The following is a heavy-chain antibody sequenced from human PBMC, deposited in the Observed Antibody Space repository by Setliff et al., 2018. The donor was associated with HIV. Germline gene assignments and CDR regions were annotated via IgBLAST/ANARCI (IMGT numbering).Heavy chain of an antibody. J-gene: IGHJ3*02. CDR2: FDPEYDKT. CDR3: ATRAYDSSGYLRSRVSGAAFDI. CDR1: GHTLTELS. V-gene: IGHV1-24*01. D-gene: IGHD3-22*01. Sequence: AASVKVSCKVSGHTLTELSIHWVRQAPGKGLEWMGGFDPEYDKTFYAQKFQGRVTMSEDTSTDTAYMELTSLRSEDTAVDYCATRAYDSSGYLRSRVSGAAFDIWGQGTMVTVSS.